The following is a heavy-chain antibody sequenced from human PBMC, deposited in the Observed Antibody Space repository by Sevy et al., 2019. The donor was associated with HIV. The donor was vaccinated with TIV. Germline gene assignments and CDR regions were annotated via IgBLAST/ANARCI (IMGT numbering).Heavy chain of an antibody. J-gene: IGHJ6*02. CDR1: GFAFSNYYA. Sequence: GGSLRLSCAASGFAFSNYYAMYWVRQAPGKGLKWVALISYDGNDKYYADSVKGRFTISRDNFKNTLYLQMNSLTAEDTAVYYCARPRANYVDNYFFYAMDVWGQGTTVTVFS. D-gene: IGHD4-17*01. V-gene: IGHV3-30-3*01. CDR3: ARPRANYVDNYFFYAMDV. CDR2: ISYDGNDK.